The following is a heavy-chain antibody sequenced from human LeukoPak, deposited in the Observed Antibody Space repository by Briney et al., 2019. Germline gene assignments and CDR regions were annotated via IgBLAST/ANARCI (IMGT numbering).Heavy chain of an antibody. CDR1: GYTFTSYY. D-gene: IGHD6-19*01. CDR3: ARSSSGWPGGY. CDR2: INPSGGST. V-gene: IGHV1-46*01. J-gene: IGHJ4*02. Sequence: WASVKVSCTASGYTFTSYYMHWVRQAPGQGLEWMGIINPSGGSTSYAQKFQGRVTMTRDTSTSTVYMELSSLRSEDTAVYYCARSSSGWPGGYWGQGTLVTVSS.